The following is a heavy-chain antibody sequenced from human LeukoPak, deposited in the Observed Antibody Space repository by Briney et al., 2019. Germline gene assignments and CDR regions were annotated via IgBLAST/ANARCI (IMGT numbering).Heavy chain of an antibody. CDR2: ISGDGGST. Sequence: GGSLRLSCAASGFTFDDYAMHWVRQAPWKGLEWVSLISGDGGSTYYADSVKGRFTISRDNSKNSLYLQMNSLRTEDTALYYCAKDIAPWNWGRPFYFDYWGQGTLVTVSS. CDR1: GFTFDDYA. J-gene: IGHJ4*02. V-gene: IGHV3-43*02. D-gene: IGHD7-27*01. CDR3: AKDIAPWNWGRPFYFDY.